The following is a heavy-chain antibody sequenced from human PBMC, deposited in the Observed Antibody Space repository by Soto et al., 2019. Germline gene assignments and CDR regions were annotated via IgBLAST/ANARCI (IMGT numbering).Heavy chain of an antibody. CDR1: GYTFTSYY. D-gene: IGHD1-20*01. Sequence: ASVKVSCKASGYTFTSYYMHCVRQAPGQGLEWMGIINPSGGSTSYAQKFQGRVTMTRDTSTSTVYMELSSLRSEDTAVYYCAREPPTANWNGLYYGMDVWGQGTTVTVSS. CDR3: AREPPTANWNGLYYGMDV. CDR2: INPSGGST. V-gene: IGHV1-46*01. J-gene: IGHJ6*02.